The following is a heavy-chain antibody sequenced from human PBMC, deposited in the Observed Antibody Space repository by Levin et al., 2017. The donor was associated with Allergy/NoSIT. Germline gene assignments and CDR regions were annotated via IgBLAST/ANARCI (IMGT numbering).Heavy chain of an antibody. J-gene: IGHJ4*02. V-gene: IGHV1-24*01. CDR1: GYTLTNLA. D-gene: IGHD2-15*01. CDR2: FDPEDGET. CDR3: ATDGGGQYTYFDF. Sequence: PTASVKVSCKVSGYTLTNLAMHWVRQAPGKGLEWMGGFDPEDGETFYAQKFQGRVTMTEDTDTAYMELSSLRSDDTAVYYCATDGGGQYTYFDFWGQGTLVTVSS.